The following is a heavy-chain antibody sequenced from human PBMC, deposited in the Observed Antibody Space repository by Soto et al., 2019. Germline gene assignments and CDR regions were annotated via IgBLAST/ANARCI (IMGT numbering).Heavy chain of an antibody. CDR1: GYSFATSG. CDR3: ARAGQYYDSSGYAN. J-gene: IGHJ4*02. V-gene: IGHV1-18*01. D-gene: IGHD3-22*01. Sequence: QVKLVQSGTEVKQPGASMKVSCKASGYSFATSGISWVRQAPGQGLEWMGWISAYNGNTNYDQKLQDRVTMTTGPSTSTAYLELRNLRSDDTAVYYCARAGQYYDSSGYANWGQGTLVTVSS. CDR2: ISAYNGNT.